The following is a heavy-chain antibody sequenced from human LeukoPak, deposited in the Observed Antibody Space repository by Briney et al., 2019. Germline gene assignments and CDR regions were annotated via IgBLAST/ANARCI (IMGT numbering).Heavy chain of an antibody. CDR2: IKSKTDGWTT. V-gene: IGHV3-15*01. CDR1: GFTFSNAW. Sequence: TPGGSLRLSCAASGFTFSNAWMSWVRQAPGKGLEWVGRIKSKTDGWTTDYAAPVKGRFTILRDDSKNTLYLQMNSLKTEDTAVYYCTTETSYYYDSSGYYASGQLGYWGQGTLVTVSS. D-gene: IGHD3-22*01. CDR3: TTETSYYYDSSGYYASGQLGY. J-gene: IGHJ4*02.